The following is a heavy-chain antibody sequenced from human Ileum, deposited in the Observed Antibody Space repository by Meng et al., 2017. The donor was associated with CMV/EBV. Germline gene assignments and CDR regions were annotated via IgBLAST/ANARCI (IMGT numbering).Heavy chain of an antibody. CDR2: IGDIAGSE. CDR1: GFTFNSRKT. CDR3: AKARPRWYFDL. D-gene: IGHD1-14*01. V-gene: IGHV3-23*01. J-gene: IGHJ2*01. Sequence: CAACGFTFNSRKTMPWVRQAPGKGLEWVSSIGDIAGSETYADSVKGRFTVSTDSSTNTLYLQMSTLRAEDTAVYYCAKARPRWYFDLWGRGTLVTVSS.